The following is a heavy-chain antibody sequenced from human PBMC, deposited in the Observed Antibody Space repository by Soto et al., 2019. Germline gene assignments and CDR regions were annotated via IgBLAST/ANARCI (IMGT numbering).Heavy chain of an antibody. D-gene: IGHD7-27*01. V-gene: IGHV4-59*08. CDR3: AKNWNWGSLVH. CDR2: IYYGGST. J-gene: IGHJ4*02. Sequence: QVHLQESGPGLVKPSETLSLTCTVSGDSISTDYWSWIRQSPGKGLEWIGFIYYGGSTNYNPSLKGRXTXSXXTPKNPFSPKLSSVTAADTAVYYCAKNWNWGSLVHWGQGTLVTVSS. CDR1: GDSISTDY.